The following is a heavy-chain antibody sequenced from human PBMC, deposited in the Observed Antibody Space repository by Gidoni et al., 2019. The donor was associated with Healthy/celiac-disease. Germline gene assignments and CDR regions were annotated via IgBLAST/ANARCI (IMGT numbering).Heavy chain of an antibody. J-gene: IGHJ5*02. V-gene: IGHV1-69*04. CDR1: GGTFSSYA. CDR3: ARGEVGTVAGSWFDP. CDR2: IIPILGIA. Sequence: QVQLVQSGAEVKKPGSSVKVSCKASGGTFSSYAISWVRQAPGQGLEWMGRIIPILGIANYAQKFQGRVTITADKSTSTAYMELSSLRSEDTAVYYCARGEVGTVAGSWFDPWGQGTLVTVSS. D-gene: IGHD6-19*01.